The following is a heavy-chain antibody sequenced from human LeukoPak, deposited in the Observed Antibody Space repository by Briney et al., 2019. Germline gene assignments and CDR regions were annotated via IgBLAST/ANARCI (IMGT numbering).Heavy chain of an antibody. CDR2: IFHTGST. CDR3: VRNGHYSIDY. V-gene: IGHV4-4*02. Sequence: SETLSLTCAVSGGSITINWWGWVRQPPGKGLEWIGEIFHTGSTNYNPSLKSRVTISVDKSNYELSLKVTSVTAADTAVYYCVRNGHYSIDYWGQGTLVTVSS. CDR1: GGSITINW. D-gene: IGHD4-17*01. J-gene: IGHJ4*02.